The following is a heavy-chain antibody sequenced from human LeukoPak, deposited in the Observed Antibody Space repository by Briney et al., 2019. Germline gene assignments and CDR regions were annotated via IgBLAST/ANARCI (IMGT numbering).Heavy chain of an antibody. CDR3: ARDPGITMVRGVPQPGWFDP. J-gene: IGHJ5*02. CDR1: DDSITMYY. Sequence: SETLSLTCTVSDDSITMYYWTWIRQPPGKGLEWIGYIYYSGSTNYNPSLKSRVTISVDTSKNQFSLKLSSVTAADTAVYYCARDPGITMVRGVPQPGWFDPWGQGTLVTVSS. V-gene: IGHV4-59*01. D-gene: IGHD3-10*01. CDR2: IYYSGST.